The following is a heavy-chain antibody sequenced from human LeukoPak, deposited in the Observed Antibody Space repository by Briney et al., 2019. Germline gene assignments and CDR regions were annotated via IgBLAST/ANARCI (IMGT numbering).Heavy chain of an antibody. CDR1: GFTFSSYA. CDR3: ARIMTTVTPFDH. V-gene: IGHV3-30-3*01. D-gene: IGHD4-17*01. Sequence: GGSLRLSCAASGFTFSSYAMHWVRQAPGKGLEWVAVISYDGSNKYYADSVKGRFTISRDNSKNTLYLQMNSLRAEDTAVYYCARIMTTVTPFDHWGQGTLVTVSS. J-gene: IGHJ4*02. CDR2: ISYDGSNK.